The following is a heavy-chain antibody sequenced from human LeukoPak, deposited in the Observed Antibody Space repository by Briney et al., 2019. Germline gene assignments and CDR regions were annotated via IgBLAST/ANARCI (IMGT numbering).Heavy chain of an antibody. CDR2: IYHSGST. J-gene: IGHJ4*02. V-gene: IGHV4-30-2*01. CDR3: ARGGGYYDSSGYYHEPLFDY. Sequence: SQTLSLTCAVSGGSISSGGYSWSCIRQPPGKGLEWIGYIYHSGSTYYNPSLKSRVTISVDSSNNQFSLKLSSVTAADTVVYYCARGGGYYDSSGYYHEPLFDYWGQGTLVSVSS. CDR1: GGSISSGGYS. D-gene: IGHD3-22*01.